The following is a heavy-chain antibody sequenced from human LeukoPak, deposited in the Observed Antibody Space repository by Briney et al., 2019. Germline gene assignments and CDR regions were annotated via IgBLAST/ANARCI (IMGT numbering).Heavy chain of an antibody. D-gene: IGHD3-10*01. J-gene: IGHJ4*02. V-gene: IGHV4-39*07. CDR3: ARTRYYYNSRSYGAPYYFDY. CDR1: GGSISSSSYY. Sequence: PSETLSLTCTVSGGSISSSSYYWGWIRQPPGKGLEWIGSIYYSGSTYYNPSLKSRVIVSSDTSKNQFSLMLNSVTAADTAVYYCARTRYYYNSRSYGAPYYFDYWGQGTLVTVSS. CDR2: IYYSGST.